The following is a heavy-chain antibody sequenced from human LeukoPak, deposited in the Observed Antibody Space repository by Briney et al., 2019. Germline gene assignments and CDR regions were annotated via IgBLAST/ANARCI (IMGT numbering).Heavy chain of an antibody. CDR2: INPSGGTT. CDR3: ARSPYTSGSLFFLDF. J-gene: IGHJ4*02. D-gene: IGHD3-10*01. CDR1: GYTFTYYY. Sequence: ASVKVSCKASGYTFTYYYIHWVRQAPGQGLEWMGIINPSGGTTTYKQNFQDRITLTRDTSTSTAYMELSGLTSEDTARYYCARSPYTSGSLFFLDFWGQGTLIAVS. V-gene: IGHV1-46*01.